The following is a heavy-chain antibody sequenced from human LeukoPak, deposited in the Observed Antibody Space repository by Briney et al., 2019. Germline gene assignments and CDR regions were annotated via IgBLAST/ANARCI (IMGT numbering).Heavy chain of an antibody. D-gene: IGHD3-3*01. CDR1: GDSISSYY. J-gene: IGHJ4*02. Sequence: PSETLSLTCIVSGDSISSYYWSWIRQPPGKGLEWIGEINHSGSTNYNPSLKSRLTLSVDTSKNQFSLKLSSVTAADTAVYYCARQGVVSIAYLFDYWGQGTLVTVSS. V-gene: IGHV4-59*08. CDR2: INHSGST. CDR3: ARQGVVSIAYLFDY.